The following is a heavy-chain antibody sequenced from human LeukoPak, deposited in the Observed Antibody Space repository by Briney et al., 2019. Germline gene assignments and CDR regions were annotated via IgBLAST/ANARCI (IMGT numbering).Heavy chain of an antibody. CDR1: GYTFTRYY. CDR3: AKGYGWEASYYYYYMDV. Sequence: ASVKASCKASGYTFTRYYMHWVRQAPGQGLEWMGWINPNSGGTNYAQKFQGRVTMTRDTSISTAYMELSRLRSDDTAVYYCAKGYGWEASYYYYYMDVWGKGTTVTISS. CDR2: INPNSGGT. J-gene: IGHJ6*03. V-gene: IGHV1-2*02. D-gene: IGHD1-26*01.